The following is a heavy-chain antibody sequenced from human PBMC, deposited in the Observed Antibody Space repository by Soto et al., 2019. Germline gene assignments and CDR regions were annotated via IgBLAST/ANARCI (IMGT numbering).Heavy chain of an antibody. CDR3: ARLELGQGSGSYYYGMDV. Sequence: PSETLSLTCTVSGGSISSGDYYWSWIRQPPGKGLEWIGYIYYSGSTYYNPSLKSRVTISVDTSKNQFSLKLSSVTAADTAVYYCARLELGQGSGSYYYGMDVWGQGTTVTVSS. D-gene: IGHD1-26*01. V-gene: IGHV4-30-4*01. J-gene: IGHJ6*02. CDR1: GGSISSGDYY. CDR2: IYYSGST.